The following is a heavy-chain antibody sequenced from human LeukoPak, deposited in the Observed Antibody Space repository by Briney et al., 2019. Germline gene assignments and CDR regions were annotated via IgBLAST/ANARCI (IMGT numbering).Heavy chain of an antibody. CDR3: ARRPRLAARENWFDP. CDR1: GYTFTGYY. V-gene: IGHV1-2*06. CDR2: INPNSGGT. D-gene: IGHD6-6*01. Sequence: ASVKVSCKASGYTFTGYYMHWARQAPGQGLEWMGRINPNSGGTNYAQKFQGRVTMTRDTSISTAYMELSRLRSDDTAVYYCARRPRLAARENWFDPWGQGTLVTVSS. J-gene: IGHJ5*02.